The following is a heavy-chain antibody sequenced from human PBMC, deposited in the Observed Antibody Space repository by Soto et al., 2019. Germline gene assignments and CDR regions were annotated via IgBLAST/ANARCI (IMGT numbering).Heavy chain of an antibody. CDR2: MSYSGST. V-gene: IGHV4-30-4*01. CDR1: GGSISSGNYY. J-gene: IGHJ1*01. CDR3: ASMGSPATSLYYTDN. Sequence: PSETLSLTCTVSGGSISSGNYYWSWIRQPPGKGLEWIGFMSYSGSTSYNASLKSRVTISVDTSKSQFSLNLSFVTAADTAVYYCASMGSPATSLYYTDNWSRGTSVTVSS. D-gene: IGHD3-10*01.